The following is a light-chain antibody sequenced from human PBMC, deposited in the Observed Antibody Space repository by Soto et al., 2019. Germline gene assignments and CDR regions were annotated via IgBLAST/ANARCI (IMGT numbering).Light chain of an antibody. Sequence: DIVLTQSPVTLSLSPGERATLSCRASQFVASNSLAWYQQKPGQAPRVVIFDTTNRATGIPDRFRGSGAGTDFTPAIRRLGPEEFAVYVCQQYGSSPRTFGQGTKLEIK. CDR3: QQYGSSPRT. CDR2: DTT. CDR1: QFVASNS. V-gene: IGKV3-20*01. J-gene: IGKJ2*01.